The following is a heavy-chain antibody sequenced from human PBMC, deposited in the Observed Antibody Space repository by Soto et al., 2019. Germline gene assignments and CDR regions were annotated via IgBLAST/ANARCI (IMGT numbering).Heavy chain of an antibody. CDR2: IFYSVGST. V-gene: IGHV4-61*03. Sequence: QVQLQESGPGLVKPSETLSLTCTVSGGSVSSGNYYWSWIRQPPGKGLEWIGYIFYSVGSTNYNPSLKNRVNISIDASKNHLSLKMSSVTAPDTAVYYCARGPPRYFDLWGRGTLVTVSS. CDR1: GGSVSSGNYY. J-gene: IGHJ2*01. CDR3: ARGPPRYFDL.